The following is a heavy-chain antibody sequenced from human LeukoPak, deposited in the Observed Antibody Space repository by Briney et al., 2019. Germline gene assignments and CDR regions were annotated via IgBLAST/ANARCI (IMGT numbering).Heavy chain of an antibody. J-gene: IGHJ4*02. V-gene: IGHV3-74*01. CDR1: GFTFSSYW. CDR2: MKSDGSST. Sequence: GGSLRLSCAASGFTFSSYWMHWARQAPGKGLMWVSRMKSDGSSTSYADSVKGRFTISRDNAKNTLYLQMNSLRAEDTAVYYCAVRQGGSYTGESDYWGQGTLVTVSS. CDR3: AVRQGGSYTGESDY. D-gene: IGHD3-10*01.